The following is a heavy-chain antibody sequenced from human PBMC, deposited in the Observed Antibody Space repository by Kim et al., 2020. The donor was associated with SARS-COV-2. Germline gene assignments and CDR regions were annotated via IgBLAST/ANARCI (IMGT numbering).Heavy chain of an antibody. CDR2: IYSGGST. CDR3: ARDPRITIFGVVIDYYGMDV. CDR1: GFTVSSNY. Sequence: GGSLRLSCAASGFTVSSNYMSWVRQAPGKGLEWVSVIYSGGSTYYADSMKGRFTISRDNSKNTLYLQMNSLRAEDTAVYYCARDPRITIFGVVIDYYGMDVWGQGTTVTVSS. V-gene: IGHV3-66*01. J-gene: IGHJ6*02. D-gene: IGHD3-3*01.